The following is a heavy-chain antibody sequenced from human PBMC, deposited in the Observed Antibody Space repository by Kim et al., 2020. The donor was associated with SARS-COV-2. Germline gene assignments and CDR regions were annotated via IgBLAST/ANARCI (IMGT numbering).Heavy chain of an antibody. CDR2: DGTEK. D-gene: IGHD3-16*01. V-gene: IGHV3-7*01. Sequence: DGTEKYYVDSLKGRFTSARDNARNSMFMQMNSLGAEETAVYYCAKGGGSLWGQGTLVTVSS. CDR3: AKGGGSL. J-gene: IGHJ4*02.